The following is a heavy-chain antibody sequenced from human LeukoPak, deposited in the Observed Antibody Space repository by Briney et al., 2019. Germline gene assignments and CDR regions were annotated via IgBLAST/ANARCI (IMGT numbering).Heavy chain of an antibody. V-gene: IGHV3-33*01. CDR2: IWYDGSNK. J-gene: IGHJ3*01. D-gene: IGHD2-8*01. CDR1: GFTFSSYG. CDR3: TCDLNRSDGL. Sequence: GSLRLSCAASGFTFSSYGMHWVRQAPGKGLEWVAVIWYDGSNKYYADSVKGRFTISRDNSKNTLYLQMNSLRAEDTAVYYCTCDLNRSDGLWGQGTMVTVSS.